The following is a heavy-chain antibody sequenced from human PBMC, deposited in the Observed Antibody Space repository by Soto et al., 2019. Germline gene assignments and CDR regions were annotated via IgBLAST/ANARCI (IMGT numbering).Heavy chain of an antibody. CDR3: ARPRRDGHYESSGYHY. D-gene: IGHD3-22*01. J-gene: IGHJ4*02. V-gene: IGHV3-30-3*01. CDR1: GFTFSSYA. CDR2: ISYDGSNK. Sequence: QVQLVESGGGVVQPGRSLRLSCAASGFTFSSYAMHWVRQAPGKGLEWVAVISYDGSNKYYADSVKGRFTISRDNSKNTLYLQMNSLRAEDTAVYYCARPRRDGHYESSGYHYWGQGTLVTVSS.